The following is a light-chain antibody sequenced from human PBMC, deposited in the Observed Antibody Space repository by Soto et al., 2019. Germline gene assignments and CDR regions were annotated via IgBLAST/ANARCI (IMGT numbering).Light chain of an antibody. J-gene: IGKJ4*01. CDR1: QSISSW. CDR3: QQYDSYPLT. CDR2: KAS. Sequence: DIQMIQSPSTLSASVEDRVTITCRASQSISSWLAWYQQKPGKAPNLLIYKASSLESGVPSRFSGSGSGTEFTLTISSLQPDDFATYYCQQYDSYPLTFGGGTKVEIK. V-gene: IGKV1-5*03.